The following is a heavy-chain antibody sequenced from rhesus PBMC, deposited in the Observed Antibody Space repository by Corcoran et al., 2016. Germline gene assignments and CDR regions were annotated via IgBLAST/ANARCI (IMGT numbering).Heavy chain of an antibody. CDR3: ARESNMWTGFNGFDV. J-gene: IGHJ5-1*01. Sequence: QLQLQESGPGLVKPSETLSLTCAVSGGSISDGYGWGWIRPPPGKGLEWIGSIYSSIGHTYYNPSLKSRVIISTETSKNQFALKLSSVTAADTAVYYCARESNMWTGFNGFDVWGPGVLVTVSS. CDR1: GGSISDGYG. V-gene: IGHV4S7*01. D-gene: IGHD3-3*01. CDR2: IYSSIGHT.